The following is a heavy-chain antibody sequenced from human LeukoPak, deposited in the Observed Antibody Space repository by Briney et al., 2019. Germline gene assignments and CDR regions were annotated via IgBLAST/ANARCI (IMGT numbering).Heavy chain of an antibody. V-gene: IGHV4-59*01. CDR3: AKVGFWSGYYSWFDP. CDR2: MYNSGST. Sequence: SETLSLTCTVSGGSISSYYWSWIRQPPGKGLEWIGYMYNSGSTNYNPSLKSRVTISVDTSKNQLSLKLSSVTAADTAVYYCAKVGFWSGYYSWFDPWGQGTLVTVSS. CDR1: GGSISSYY. J-gene: IGHJ5*02. D-gene: IGHD3-3*01.